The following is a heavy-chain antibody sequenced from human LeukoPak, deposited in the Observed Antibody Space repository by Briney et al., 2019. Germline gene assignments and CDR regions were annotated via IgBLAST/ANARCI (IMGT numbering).Heavy chain of an antibody. Sequence: GGSLRLSCAASGFTFSSYAMSWVRQAPRKGPEWVSAISGSGGSTYYADSVKGRFTISRDNSKNTLYLQMNSLRVEDTAVYYCARQLGYCSDGNCYFDYWGQGTLVTVSS. D-gene: IGHD2-15*01. CDR1: GFTFSSYA. CDR2: ISGSGGST. CDR3: ARQLGYCSDGNCYFDY. V-gene: IGHV3-23*01. J-gene: IGHJ4*02.